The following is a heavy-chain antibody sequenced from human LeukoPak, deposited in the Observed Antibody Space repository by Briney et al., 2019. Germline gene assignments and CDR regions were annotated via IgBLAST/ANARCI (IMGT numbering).Heavy chain of an antibody. D-gene: IGHD6-13*01. V-gene: IGHV4-34*01. CDR2: IDHSGST. CDR3: ARYGLAAEGIWWFDP. Sequence: SETLSLTCAVYGGSLNGYYWSWIRQPPGKRLEWIGEIDHSGSTQYNPSLKSRVTISLDTSKKQFSLKLTSLTAADTAFYYCARYGLAAEGIWWFDPWGQGTLVTVSS. J-gene: IGHJ5*02. CDR1: GGSLNGYY.